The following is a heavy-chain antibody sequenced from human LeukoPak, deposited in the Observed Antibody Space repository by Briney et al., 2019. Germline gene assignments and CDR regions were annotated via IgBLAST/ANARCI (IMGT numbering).Heavy chain of an antibody. V-gene: IGHV1-69*04. J-gene: IGHJ4*02. CDR2: IIPILGIA. CDR3: ARIRPGVADLAFDY. Sequence: GASVKVSCTASGGTFSSYAISWVRQAPGQGLEWMGRIIPILGIANYAQKFQGRVTITADKSTSTAYMELSSLRSEDTAVYYCARIRPGVADLAFDYWGQGTLVTVSS. D-gene: IGHD2-2*01. CDR1: GGTFSSYA.